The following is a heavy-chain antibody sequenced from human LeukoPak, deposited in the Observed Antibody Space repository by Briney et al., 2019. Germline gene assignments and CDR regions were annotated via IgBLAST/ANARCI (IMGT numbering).Heavy chain of an antibody. D-gene: IGHD6-13*01. V-gene: IGHV3-73*01. CDR1: GFTFSDSA. J-gene: IGHJ4*02. CDR2: IRSKADSYAT. Sequence: GGSLRLSCAASGFTFSDSAIHWVRQASGKGLEWVGRIRSKADSYATAYAPSVKGRFTISRDDSKNTASLQMNSLKTEDTAVYYCTSGISSSTNSDYWGRGTLVTVSS. CDR3: TSGISSSTNSDY.